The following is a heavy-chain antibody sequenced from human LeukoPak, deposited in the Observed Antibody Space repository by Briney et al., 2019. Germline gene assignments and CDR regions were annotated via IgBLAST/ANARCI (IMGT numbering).Heavy chain of an antibody. CDR2: IYSGGST. Sequence: GGSLRLSCAASGFTVSSSYMSWVRQAPGKGLEWVSVIYSGGSTYYADSVKGRFTISRDNSKNTLYLQMNSLRAEDTAVYYCARQYSSSSNFDYWGQGTLVTVSS. D-gene: IGHD6-6*01. V-gene: IGHV3-66*04. J-gene: IGHJ4*02. CDR1: GFTVSSSY. CDR3: ARQYSSSSNFDY.